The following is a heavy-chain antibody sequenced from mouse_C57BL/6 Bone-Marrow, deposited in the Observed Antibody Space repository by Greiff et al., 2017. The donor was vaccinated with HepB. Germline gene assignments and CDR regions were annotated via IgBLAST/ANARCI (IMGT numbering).Heavy chain of an antibody. J-gene: IGHJ1*03. CDR2: ISSGGDYI. D-gene: IGHD1-1*01. V-gene: IGHV5-9-1*02. CDR1: GFTFSSYA. CDR3: TRDRDYGSGRYFDV. Sequence: EVKLMESGEGLVKPGGSLKLSCAASGFTFSSYAMSWVRQTPEKRLEWVAYISSGGDYIYYADTVKGRFTISRDNARNTLYLQMSSLKSEDTAMYYCTRDRDYGSGRYFDVWGRGTTVTVSS.